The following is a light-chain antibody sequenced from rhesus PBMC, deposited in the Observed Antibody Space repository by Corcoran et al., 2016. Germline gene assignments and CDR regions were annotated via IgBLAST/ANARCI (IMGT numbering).Light chain of an antibody. Sequence: DIQMTQSPSSPSASVGDTVTITCRASQSISSWLAWYQQKPGKAPKLLIYKASSLQSGVPSRFSGSGSGTDFTLPISGLQSEDFATYYCQQYSSSPYSFGQGTKVEIK. CDR2: KAS. CDR1: QSISSW. J-gene: IGKJ2*01. V-gene: IGKV1-22*01. CDR3: QQYSSSPYS.